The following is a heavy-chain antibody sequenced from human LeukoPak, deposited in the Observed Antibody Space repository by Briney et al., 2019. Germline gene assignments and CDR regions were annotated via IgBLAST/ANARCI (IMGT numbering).Heavy chain of an antibody. V-gene: IGHV1-2*02. J-gene: IGHJ4*02. Sequence: ASVKVSCKASGYIFIGYYIHWVRQAPGQGLEWMGWINPNTGGTNYAQKFQGRVTMTRDTSISTAYMELTRLTSDDTAVYDCARGLSYSGSYYFDYWGQGTLVPVSS. CDR3: ARGLSYSGSYYFDY. D-gene: IGHD1-26*01. CDR1: GYIFIGYY. CDR2: INPNTGGT.